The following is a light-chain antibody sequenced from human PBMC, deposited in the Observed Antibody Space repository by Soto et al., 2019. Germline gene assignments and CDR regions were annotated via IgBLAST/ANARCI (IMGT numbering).Light chain of an antibody. CDR3: QQYGSLPIT. CDR2: GAS. V-gene: IGKV3-20*01. J-gene: IGKJ5*01. Sequence: EIVLTHSPGTLSLSPGERTTLSCRASQSVSSNFLDWYQQKPGQAPRLLIYGASSRATGIPDRFSGSGSGTDFTLTINRLDPEDFAVYCCQQYGSLPITFGQGTRLEIK. CDR1: QSVSSNF.